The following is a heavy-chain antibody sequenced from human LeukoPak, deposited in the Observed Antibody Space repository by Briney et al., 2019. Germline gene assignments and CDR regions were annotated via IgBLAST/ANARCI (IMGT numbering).Heavy chain of an antibody. D-gene: IGHD3-16*01. J-gene: IGHJ4*02. CDR2: ISSSSSYI. V-gene: IGHV3-21*01. CDR1: GFTFSSYS. CDR3: ARVMTVGGAFDY. Sequence: GGSLRLSCAASGFTFSSYSTNWVRQAPGKGLEWVSSISSSSSYIYYADSVKGRFTISRDNAKNSLYLQMNSLRAEDTAVYYCARVMTVGGAFDYWGQGTLVTVSS.